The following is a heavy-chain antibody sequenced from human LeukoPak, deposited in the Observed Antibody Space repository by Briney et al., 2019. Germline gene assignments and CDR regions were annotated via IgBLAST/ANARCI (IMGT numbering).Heavy chain of an antibody. V-gene: IGHV3-15*01. CDR1: GFTFNNAW. Sequence: KPGGSLRLSCAASGFTFNNAWMSWVRQSPGKGLEWIGRIRSKTDGGTIDYPAPMEGRFTISRDDSKNTVYLRITSLKTEDTAVYYCAREAMMVYAIEPDSWGQGTLVTVSS. D-gene: IGHD2-8*01. CDR3: AREAMMVYAIEPDS. J-gene: IGHJ4*02. CDR2: IRSKTDGGTI.